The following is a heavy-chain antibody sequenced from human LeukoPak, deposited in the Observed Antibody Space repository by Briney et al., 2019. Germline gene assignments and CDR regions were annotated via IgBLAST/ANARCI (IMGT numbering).Heavy chain of an antibody. J-gene: IGHJ4*02. CDR2: IYSGGST. CDR1: GFTVSSNY. V-gene: IGHV3-66*01. D-gene: IGHD3-22*01. CDR3: ARGSSSGYYPIDF. Sequence: GGSLRLSCAASGFTVSSNYMNWVRQAPGKGLEWVSVIYSGGSTYYANSVKGRFTISRDNSKNTLYLQMNNLRAEDTAVYYCARGSSSGYYPIDFWGQGTLVTVSS.